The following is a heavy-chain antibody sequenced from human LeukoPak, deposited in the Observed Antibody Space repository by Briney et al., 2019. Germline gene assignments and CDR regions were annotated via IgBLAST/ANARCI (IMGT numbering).Heavy chain of an antibody. V-gene: IGHV3-48*03. D-gene: IGHD3-10*01. CDR2: ISSSGSTI. CDR3: ARENMVRGVTFDY. Sequence: PGGSLRLSCAASGFTFSSYEMTWVRQAPGKGLEWVSYISSSGSTIYYADSVKGRFTISRDNAKNSLYLQMNSLRAEDTAVYYCARENMVRGVTFDYWGQGTLVTVSS. J-gene: IGHJ4*02. CDR1: GFTFSSYE.